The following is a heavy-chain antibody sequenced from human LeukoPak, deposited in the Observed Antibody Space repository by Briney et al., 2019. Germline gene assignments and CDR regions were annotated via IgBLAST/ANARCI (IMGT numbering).Heavy chain of an antibody. CDR1: KFTFSDYY. V-gene: IGHV3-7*01. Sequence: GGSLRLSCAASKFTFSDYYMTWVRQAPGKGPEWVAYMNQFGTEIKYLDSVKGRFTISRDNAKNSLYLQMNSLRAEDTAVYYCARCSKGYSYGYGWFDPWGQGTLVTVSS. D-gene: IGHD5-18*01. CDR3: ARCSKGYSYGYGWFDP. CDR2: MNQFGTEI. J-gene: IGHJ5*02.